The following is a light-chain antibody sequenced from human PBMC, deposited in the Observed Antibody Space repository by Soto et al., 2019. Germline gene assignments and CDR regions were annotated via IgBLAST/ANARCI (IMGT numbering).Light chain of an antibody. Sequence: IHMTQSPSSLSASVGDRVTITCRASQRITTYLNWYQQKPGKAHKLLISTAATLQGGVSSRFSGSESGTDFPHTITTLQPEDFATYFCQQSYSTPYTFGQGTKLEIK. CDR1: QRITTY. V-gene: IGKV1-39*01. CDR3: QQSYSTPYT. J-gene: IGKJ2*01. CDR2: TAA.